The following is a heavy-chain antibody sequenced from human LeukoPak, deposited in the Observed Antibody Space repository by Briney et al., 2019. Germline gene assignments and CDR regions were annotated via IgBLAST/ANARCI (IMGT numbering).Heavy chain of an antibody. Sequence: SETLSLTCNVSGGSISSGSYYWSWIRQPAGKGLEWIGRIYTSGSTNYNPSLKSRVTISVDTSKNQFSLKLSSVTAADTAVYYCARAGLAARRHNWFDPWGQGTLVTVSS. D-gene: IGHD6-6*01. J-gene: IGHJ5*02. CDR2: IYTSGST. CDR1: GGSISSGSYY. V-gene: IGHV4-61*02. CDR3: ARAGLAARRHNWFDP.